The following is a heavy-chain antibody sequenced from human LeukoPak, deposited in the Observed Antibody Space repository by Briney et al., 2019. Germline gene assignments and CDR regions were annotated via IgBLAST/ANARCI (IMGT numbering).Heavy chain of an antibody. CDR2: ISYDGSNK. Sequence: GGSLRLSCAASGFTFSSSGMHWVRQAPGKGLEWVAVISYDGSNKYYADSVKGRFTISRDNSKNTLYLQMNSLRAEDTAVYYCAKEQWELRYFDYWGQGTLVTVSS. CDR1: GFTFSSSG. D-gene: IGHD1-26*01. J-gene: IGHJ4*02. CDR3: AKEQWELRYFDY. V-gene: IGHV3-30*18.